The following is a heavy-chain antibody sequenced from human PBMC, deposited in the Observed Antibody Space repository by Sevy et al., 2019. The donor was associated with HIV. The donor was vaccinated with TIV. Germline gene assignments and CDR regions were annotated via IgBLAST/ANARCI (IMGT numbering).Heavy chain of an antibody. CDR2: ISAYNGNT. V-gene: IGHV1-18*04. CDR3: ARWGITFGGVIVNWLDP. CDR1: GYTFTSYG. J-gene: IGHJ5*02. Sequence: ASVKVSCKASGYTFTSYGICWVRQAPGQGLEWMGWISAYNGNTNYAQKLQGRVTMTTDTSTSTAYMELRSLRSDDTAVYCCARWGITFGGVIVNWLDPRGQGTLVTVSS. D-gene: IGHD3-16*02.